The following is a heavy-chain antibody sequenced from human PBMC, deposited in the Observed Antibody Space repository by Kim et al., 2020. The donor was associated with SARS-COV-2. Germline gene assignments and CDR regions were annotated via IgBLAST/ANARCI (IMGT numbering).Heavy chain of an antibody. D-gene: IGHD3-10*01. Sequence: GGSLRLSCAASGITISSYWMYWIRQVPGKGLVWVSRISSDGRNTNNADSVKGRFTISRDNARNTLYLQMSSLRAEDTAVYYCASGLGTSSGSDHWGQGTLVTVSS. CDR2: ISSDGRNT. CDR3: ASGLGTSSGSDH. CDR1: GITISSYW. J-gene: IGHJ4*02. V-gene: IGHV3-74*01.